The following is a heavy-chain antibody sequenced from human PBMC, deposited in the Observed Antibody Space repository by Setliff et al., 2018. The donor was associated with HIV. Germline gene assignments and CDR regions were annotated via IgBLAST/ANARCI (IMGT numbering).Heavy chain of an antibody. CDR2: MCHGGNNN. J-gene: IGHJ6*03. Sequence: SETLSLTCGVSGYSISSDYCWGWIRQPPGKGLEWIGNMCHGGNNNYYNPSLKSRVTISVDTSKNQFFLKVTSVTAADTAVYYCTRDLWGDDYYYNNMDVWGKGTTVTVSS. V-gene: IGHV4-38-2*02. CDR3: TRDLWGDDYYYNNMDV. D-gene: IGHD2-21*02. CDR1: GYSISSDYC.